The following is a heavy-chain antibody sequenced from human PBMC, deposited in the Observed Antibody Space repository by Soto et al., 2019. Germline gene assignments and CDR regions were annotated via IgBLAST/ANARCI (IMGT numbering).Heavy chain of an antibody. J-gene: IGHJ4*02. CDR2: IKSKTDGGKT. D-gene: IGHD6-13*01. CDR1: GFTFSNAW. Sequence: GGSLRLSCAASGFTFSNAWMSWVRQAPGKGLEWVGRIKSKTDGGKTDYAAPVKGRFTISRDDSKNTLYLQMNSLKTEDTAVYYCTTLSIAAGGVDYWGQGTLGTVSS. V-gene: IGHV3-15*01. CDR3: TTLSIAAGGVDY.